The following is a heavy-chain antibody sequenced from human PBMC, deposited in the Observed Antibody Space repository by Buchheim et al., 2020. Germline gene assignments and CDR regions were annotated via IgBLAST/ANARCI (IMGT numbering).Heavy chain of an antibody. CDR3: AKAASSSWYGASYYGLDV. Sequence: EVQLVESGGGLVQPGGSVRLSCAASGFTFSSYEMNWVRQAPGKGLEWVSYISGRGSTTFYADSVKGRFTISRDNVKYSLYLQMNSLRVEDAAIYYCAKAASSSWYGASYYGLDVWGQGTT. J-gene: IGHJ6*02. CDR2: ISGRGSTT. D-gene: IGHD6-13*01. CDR1: GFTFSSYE. V-gene: IGHV3-48*03.